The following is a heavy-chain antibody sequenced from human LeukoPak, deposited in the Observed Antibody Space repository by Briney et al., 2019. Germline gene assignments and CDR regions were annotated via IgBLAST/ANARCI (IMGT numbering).Heavy chain of an antibody. CDR1: GFTVSSKY. D-gene: IGHD5-24*01. CDR3: ARESSGWLQLFDY. Sequence: GGSLRLSCAASGFTVSSKYMSWVRQAPGQGLGWVSVIDSGGSTYYADSVKGRFTISRDNSKNTVYLQMNSLRAEDTAVYYCARESSGWLQLFDYWGQGTLVTVSS. V-gene: IGHV3-66*01. CDR2: IDSGGST. J-gene: IGHJ4*02.